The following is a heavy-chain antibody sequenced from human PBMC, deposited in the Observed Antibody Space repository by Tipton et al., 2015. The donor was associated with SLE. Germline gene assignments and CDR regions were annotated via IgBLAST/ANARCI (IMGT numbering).Heavy chain of an antibody. Sequence: LRLSCTVYGGSFSGYYWSWIRQPPGKGLEWIGEINHSGSTNYNPSLKSRVTISVDTSKNQFSLKLSSVTAADTAVYYCARASSGSDNWFDPWGQGTLVTVSS. CDR1: GGSFSGYY. CDR3: ARASSGSDNWFDP. J-gene: IGHJ5*02. D-gene: IGHD3-3*01. V-gene: IGHV4-34*01. CDR2: INHSGST.